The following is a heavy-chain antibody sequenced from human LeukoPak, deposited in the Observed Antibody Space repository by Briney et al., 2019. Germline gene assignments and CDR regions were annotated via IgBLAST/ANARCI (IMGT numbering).Heavy chain of an antibody. CDR1: GYTFTSNY. CDR2: ISPSGGST. V-gene: IGHV1-46*01. Sequence: GASVKVSCKAFGYTFTSNYMHWVRQAPGQGPEWMGVISPSGGSTTYAQKFQGRVTMTTDTSTSTAYMELRSLRSDDTAVYYCARGSAGNGDYDYWGQGTLVTVSS. J-gene: IGHJ4*02. CDR3: ARGSAGNGDYDY. D-gene: IGHD1-1*01.